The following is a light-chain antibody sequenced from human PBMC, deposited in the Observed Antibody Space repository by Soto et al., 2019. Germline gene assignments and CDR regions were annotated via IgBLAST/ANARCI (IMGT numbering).Light chain of an antibody. CDR3: QQYDNYPIS. Sequence: DIQMTLSPSTLSASVADRVTITCRASQSVYSRLAWYQQKPGEAPNLLIYEASNLETRVPSRFSGSGFGTDFTLTINSLQPDDFATYYCQQYDNYPISFGHGTRLEIK. V-gene: IGKV1-5*03. CDR1: QSVYSR. J-gene: IGKJ5*01. CDR2: EAS.